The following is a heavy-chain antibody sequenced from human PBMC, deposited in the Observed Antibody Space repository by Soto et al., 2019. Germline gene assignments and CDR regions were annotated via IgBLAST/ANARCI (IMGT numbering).Heavy chain of an antibody. CDR3: AQQSIAEYYYYGMDV. V-gene: IGHV3-23*01. CDR1: GFTFSSYA. CDR2: ISGSGGST. D-gene: IGHD6-6*01. Sequence: GGSLRLSCAASGFTFSSYAMSWVRQAPGKGLEWVSAISGSGGSTYYADSVKGRSTISRDNSKNTLYLQMNSLRAEDTAVYYCAQQSIAEYYYYGMDVWGQGTTVTVSS. J-gene: IGHJ6*02.